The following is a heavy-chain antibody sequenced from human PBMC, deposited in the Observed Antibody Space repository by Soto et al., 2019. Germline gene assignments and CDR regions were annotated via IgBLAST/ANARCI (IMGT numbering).Heavy chain of an antibody. CDR3: ASRLYYYDSSGYPDSDAFDI. D-gene: IGHD3-22*01. CDR2: IYPGDSDT. Sequence: LGESLKISCKGSGYSFTSYWIGWVRQMPGKGLEWMGIIYPGDSDTRYSPSFQGQVTISADKSISTAYLQWSSLKASDTAMYYCASRLYYYDSSGYPDSDAFDIWGQGTMVTVS. CDR1: GYSFTSYW. V-gene: IGHV5-51*01. J-gene: IGHJ3*02.